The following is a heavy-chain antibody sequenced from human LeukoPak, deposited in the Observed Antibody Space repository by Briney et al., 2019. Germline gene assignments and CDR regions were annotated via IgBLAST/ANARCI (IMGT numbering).Heavy chain of an antibody. CDR3: TRDLRWYFDY. CDR2: IKSKTYGATA. V-gene: IGHV3-49*03. CDR1: GFAFRDYA. D-gene: IGHD2-21*01. Sequence: GGSLRLSCTASGFAFRDYAMNWIRQAPGKGLEWVGFIKSKTYGATAEYAASVQGRFTISRDDSKSIAYLQLDGLNTEDTGVYYCTRDLRWYFDYWGQGTLVTVSS. J-gene: IGHJ4*02.